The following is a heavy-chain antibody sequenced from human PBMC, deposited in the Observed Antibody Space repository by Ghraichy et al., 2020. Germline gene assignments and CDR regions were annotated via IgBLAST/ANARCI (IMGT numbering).Heavy chain of an antibody. CDR2: IGTGSSFI. CDR3: ARKANVGSGYSPYYYYYGMAV. V-gene: IGHV3-21*01. Sequence: GESLNISCAASGFTFSSYTMNWVRQAPGKGLEWVSCIGTGSSFIYYADSVKGRFTISRDNTKNSLYLQVSSLRAEDTAVYYCARKANVGSGYSPYYYYYGMAVWSQGTTVTVSS. J-gene: IGHJ6*01. CDR1: GFTFSSYT. D-gene: IGHD3-22*01.